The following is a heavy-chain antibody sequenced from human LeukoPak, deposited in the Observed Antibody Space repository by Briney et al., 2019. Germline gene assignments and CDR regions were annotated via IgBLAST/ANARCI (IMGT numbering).Heavy chain of an antibody. D-gene: IGHD4-11*01. Sequence: GGSLRLSCAASGFTFSTYAMHWVRQAPGKGLEWVAVISYDGSNKYYADSVKGRFTISRDNSNNTLYLQMSSLRAEDTAVYYCTKEHDYRNYAEDYWGQGTLVTVSS. CDR3: TKEHDYRNYAEDY. J-gene: IGHJ4*02. CDR2: ISYDGSNK. CDR1: GFTFSTYA. V-gene: IGHV3-30-3*01.